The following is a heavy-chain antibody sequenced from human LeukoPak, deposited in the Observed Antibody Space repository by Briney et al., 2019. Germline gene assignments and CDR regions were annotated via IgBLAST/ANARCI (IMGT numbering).Heavy chain of an antibody. J-gene: IGHJ4*02. D-gene: IGHD2-21*01. CDR3: ARGPAYCGGDCYWAYYFDY. V-gene: IGHV4-4*07. CDR2: IYTSGST. CDR1: GGSISSYY. Sequence: SETLSLTCTVSGGSISSYYWSWIRQPAGKGLEWIGRIYTSGSTNYNPSLKSRVTISVDTSKNPFSLKLSSVTAADTAVYYCARGPAYCGGDCYWAYYFDYWGQGTLVTVSS.